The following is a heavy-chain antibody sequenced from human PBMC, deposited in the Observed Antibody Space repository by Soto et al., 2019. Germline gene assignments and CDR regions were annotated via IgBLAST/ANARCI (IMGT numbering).Heavy chain of an antibody. V-gene: IGHV1-3*01. CDR1: GYTFTNYA. J-gene: IGHJ3*02. CDR2: INAGNGNT. CDR3: ARAGFCSTTSCSDAFDI. D-gene: IGHD2-2*01. Sequence: QVQLVQSGAEVKKPGASVKVSCKASGYTFTNYAMHWVRQAPGQRPEWMGWINAGNGNTKFSQRFQGRVTITRDTSANIAYMVLSSLTSEDTAVYYCARAGFCSTTSCSDAFDIWGQGTMVTVSS.